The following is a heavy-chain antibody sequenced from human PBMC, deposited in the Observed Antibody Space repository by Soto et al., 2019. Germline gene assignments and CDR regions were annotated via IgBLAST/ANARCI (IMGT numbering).Heavy chain of an antibody. D-gene: IGHD2-21*01. CDR2: IYYSGST. CDR1: GGSISSYY. J-gene: IGHJ6*02. CDR3: ARGGRHIVAYGMDV. Sequence: SETLSLTCTVSGGSISSYYWSWIRQPPGKGLEWIGYIYYSGSTNYNPSLKSRVTISVDTSKNQFSLKLSSVTAADTAVYYCARGGRHIVAYGMDVWGQGTTVTVSS. V-gene: IGHV4-59*01.